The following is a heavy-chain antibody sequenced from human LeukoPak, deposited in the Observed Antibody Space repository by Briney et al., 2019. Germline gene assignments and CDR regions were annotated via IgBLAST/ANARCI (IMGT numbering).Heavy chain of an antibody. J-gene: IGHJ4*02. Sequence: ASVKVSCKASGGTFSSYAISWVRQAPGQGLEWMGIINPSGGSTSYAQKFQGRVTMTRDMSTSTVYMELSSLRSEDTAVYYCATIDVDSDYWGQGTLVTVSS. CDR3: ATIDVDSDY. CDR1: GGTFSSYA. V-gene: IGHV1-46*01. D-gene: IGHD5-12*01. CDR2: INPSGGST.